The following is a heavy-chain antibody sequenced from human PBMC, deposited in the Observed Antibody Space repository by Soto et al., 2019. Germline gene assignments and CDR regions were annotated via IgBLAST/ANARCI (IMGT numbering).Heavy chain of an antibody. V-gene: IGHV4-34*01. CDR2: INHSGST. Sequence: PSESLSLTCAVYGGSFSGYYWSWIRQPPGKGLEWIGEINHSGSTNYNPSLKSRVTISVDTSKNQFSLKRSSVTAADTAVYYCARGRVVINQRHWFDPWGQGTLVTVS. CDR1: GGSFSGYY. D-gene: IGHD3-22*01. J-gene: IGHJ5*02. CDR3: ARGRVVINQRHWFDP.